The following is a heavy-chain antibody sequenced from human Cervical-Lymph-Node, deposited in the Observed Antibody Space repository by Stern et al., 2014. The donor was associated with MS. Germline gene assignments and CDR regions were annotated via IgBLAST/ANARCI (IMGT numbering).Heavy chain of an antibody. CDR2: IYPGASET. D-gene: IGHD1-14*01. V-gene: IGHV5-51*01. CDR1: GYKFSIYW. CDR3: ARQTTAWASDV. J-gene: IGHJ4*02. Sequence: DQLVQSGAELIRPGESLKISCKGSGYKFSIYWIAWVRQMPGKGLAWMGIIYPGASETRYSPSFQGQDPMSADKSTSTASLQWSSLNASDTAMYFCARQTTAWASDVWGQGTLVTVSS.